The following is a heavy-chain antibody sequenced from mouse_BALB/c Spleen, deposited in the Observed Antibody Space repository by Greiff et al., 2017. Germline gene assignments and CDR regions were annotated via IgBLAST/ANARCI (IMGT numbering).Heavy chain of an antibody. CDR2: INPSTGYT. D-gene: IGHD2-4*01. J-gene: IGHJ4*01. Sequence: QVQLQQSGAELAKPGASVKMSCKASGYTFTSYWMHWVKQRPGQGLEWIGYINPSTGYTEYNQKFKDKATLTADKSSSTAYMQLSSLTSEDSAVYYCARMGIYYDYDVMDYWGQGTSVTVSS. V-gene: IGHV1-7*01. CDR3: ARMGIYYDYDVMDY. CDR1: GYTFTSYW.